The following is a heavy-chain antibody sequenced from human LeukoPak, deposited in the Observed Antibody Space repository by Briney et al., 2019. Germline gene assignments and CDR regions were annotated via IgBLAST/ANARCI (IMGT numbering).Heavy chain of an antibody. CDR2: INHSGST. CDR1: GFTFSSFW. D-gene: IGHD3-10*01. Sequence: PGGSLRLSCAASGFTFSSFWMHWIRQPPGKGLEWIGEINHSGSTNYNPSLKSRVTISVDTSKNQFSLKLSSVTAADTAVYYCARHFPPGDFDYWGQGTLVTVSS. CDR3: ARHFPPGDFDY. V-gene: IGHV4-34*01. J-gene: IGHJ4*02.